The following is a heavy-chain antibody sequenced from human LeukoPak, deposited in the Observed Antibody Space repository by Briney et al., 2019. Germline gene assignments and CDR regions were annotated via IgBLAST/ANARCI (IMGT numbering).Heavy chain of an antibody. CDR3: ARGVSPALVRPRVFDY. CDR1: GGSFSAYY. J-gene: IGHJ4*02. Sequence: SETLSLTCAVYGGSFSAYYWSWIRQPPGKGLEWIGEINHSGSTNYNPSLKSRVTISVDTSKNQFSLKLSSVTAADTAVYYCARGVSPALVRPRVFDYWGQGTLVTVSS. V-gene: IGHV4-34*01. CDR2: INHSGST.